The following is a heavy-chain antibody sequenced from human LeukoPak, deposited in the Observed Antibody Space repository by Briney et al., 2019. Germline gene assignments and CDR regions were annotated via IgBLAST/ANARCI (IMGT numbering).Heavy chain of an antibody. CDR2: INSDGSST. D-gene: IGHD5-18*01. J-gene: IGHJ4*02. V-gene: IGHV3-74*01. Sequence: GGSLRLSCAASGFTFSSYWMHWVRQAPGKGLVWVSRINSDGSSTSYADSVKGRFTISRDNSKNTLYLQMNNLRAEDTALYYCAKDLVALQLWLPDDYWGQGTLVTVSS. CDR1: GFTFSSYW. CDR3: AKDLVALQLWLPDDY.